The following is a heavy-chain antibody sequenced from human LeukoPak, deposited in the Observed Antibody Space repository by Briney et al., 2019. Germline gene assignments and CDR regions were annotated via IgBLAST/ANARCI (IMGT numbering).Heavy chain of an antibody. CDR2: IYYTGST. CDR3: ARVSSSSNWFDP. Sequence: PSEPLSLTCTVTGGSISSYYWSWIRQPPGKGLEWIGYIYYTGSTNYNLSLKSRVTVSVDTSKNQFSLKLSSVTAADTAVYYCARVSSSSNWFDPWGQGTLVTVSS. J-gene: IGHJ5*02. CDR1: GGSISSYY. D-gene: IGHD6-13*01. V-gene: IGHV4-59*01.